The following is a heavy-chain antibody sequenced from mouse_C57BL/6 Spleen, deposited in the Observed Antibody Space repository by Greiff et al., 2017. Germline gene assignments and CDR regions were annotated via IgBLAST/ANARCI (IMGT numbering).Heavy chain of an antibody. CDR3: ARQSPHYYCSSAPYAMGS. D-gene: IGHD1-1*01. CDR1: GFSLTSYG. Sequence: VMLVESGPGLVAPSQSLSITCTVSGFSLTSYGVHWVRQPPGKGLEWLVVIWSDGSTTYNSALKSRLSISKDNSKSQVFLKMNSLPNDDTAMYYCARQSPHYYCSSAPYAMGSWGEGTSVTVSS. CDR2: IWSDGST. V-gene: IGHV2-6-1*01. J-gene: IGHJ4*01.